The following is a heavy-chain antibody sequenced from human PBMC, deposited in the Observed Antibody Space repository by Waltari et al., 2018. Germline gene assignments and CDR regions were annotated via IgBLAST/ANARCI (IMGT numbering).Heavy chain of an antibody. CDR2: LNHSGSN. Sequence: QVQLPQWGAGLLEPSETLSLTCAAYGGSFSGYYCSWIRPPPGKGLEWIGELNHSGSNNYNPSLKSRFTISVDTSKNQFSLKLSSVTAADTAVYYCARGQRKPLPVTIYSSGWGALDYWGQGTLVTVSS. V-gene: IGHV4-34*01. CDR1: GGSFSGYY. D-gene: IGHD6-19*01. CDR3: ARGQRKPLPVTIYSSGWGALDY. J-gene: IGHJ4*02.